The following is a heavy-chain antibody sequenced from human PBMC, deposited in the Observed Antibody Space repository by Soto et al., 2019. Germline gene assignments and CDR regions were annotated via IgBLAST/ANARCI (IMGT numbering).Heavy chain of an antibody. CDR3: ARADNEQFFDY. CDR1: GFTFTNHY. CDR2: INPSGDSA. V-gene: IGHV1-46*01. J-gene: IGHJ4*02. D-gene: IGHD1-1*01. Sequence: ASVKVSCKASGFTFTNHYMHWVRQAPGQGLDWMGIINPSGDSATYAQKFQGRVTMTRDTSTSTVYMELSSLSFEDTAVYYCARADNEQFFDYWGQGTPVTVSS.